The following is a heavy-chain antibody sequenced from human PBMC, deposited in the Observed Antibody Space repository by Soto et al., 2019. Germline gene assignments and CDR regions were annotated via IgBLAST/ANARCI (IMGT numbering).Heavy chain of an antibody. Sequence: APVKVSCKASGYTSTGYYMHWVRQAPGQGLEWMGWINPNSGGTNYAQKFQGWVTMTRDTSISTAYMELSSLRSDDTAVYYFASFLLVVGATMSWIDPWGQGTLVTVSS. J-gene: IGHJ5*02. CDR2: INPNSGGT. D-gene: IGHD1-26*01. V-gene: IGHV1-2*04. CDR1: GYTSTGYY. CDR3: ASFLLVVGATMSWIDP.